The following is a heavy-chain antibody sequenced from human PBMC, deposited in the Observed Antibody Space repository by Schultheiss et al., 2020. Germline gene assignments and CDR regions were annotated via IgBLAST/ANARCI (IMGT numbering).Heavy chain of an antibody. CDR1: GFTFSSYA. D-gene: IGHD6-19*01. Sequence: GGSLRLSCSASGFTFSSYAMHWVRQAPGKGLEYVSAISSNGGSTYYADSVKGRFTISRDNSKNTLYLQMNSLRAEDTAVYYCARDQYQWLVTYGMDVWGQGTTVTVSS. CDR3: ARDQYQWLVTYGMDV. V-gene: IGHV3-64*04. CDR2: ISSNGGST. J-gene: IGHJ6*02.